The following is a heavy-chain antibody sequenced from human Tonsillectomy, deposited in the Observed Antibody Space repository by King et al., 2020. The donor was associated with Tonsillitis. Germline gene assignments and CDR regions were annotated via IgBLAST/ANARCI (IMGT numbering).Heavy chain of an antibody. Sequence: VQLVETGAEVAKPGASVKVSCKASGYTFTDYYMNWVRQAPGQGLEWMGWINPNTGGANYAQKFQGRVTMTRDTSISTAYMELSRLRSDDTAVYYCARALYCSGGSCYYFDNWGQGTLVTVSS. D-gene: IGHD2-15*01. V-gene: IGHV1-2*02. J-gene: IGHJ4*02. CDR2: INPNTGGA. CDR1: GYTFTDYY. CDR3: ARALYCSGGSCYYFDN.